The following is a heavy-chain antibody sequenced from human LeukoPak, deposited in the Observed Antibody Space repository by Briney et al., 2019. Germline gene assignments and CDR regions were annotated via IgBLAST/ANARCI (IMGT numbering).Heavy chain of an antibody. V-gene: IGHV3-7*01. Sequence: PGGSLRLSCAASGFTFSSYWITWVRQAPGKGVEWVANTMQDGSEKYYVDSVKGRFALFRDNAKNSLYLQMNSARAEDTTVYYCARVLDSSSSRYQAFPYWGQGTLVTLSS. CDR1: GFTFSSYW. D-gene: IGHD2-15*01. J-gene: IGHJ4*02. CDR3: ARVLDSSSSRYQAFPY. CDR2: TMQDGSEK.